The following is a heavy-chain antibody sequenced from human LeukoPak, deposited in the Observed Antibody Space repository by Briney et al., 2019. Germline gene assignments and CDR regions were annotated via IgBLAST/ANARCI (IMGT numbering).Heavy chain of an antibody. CDR3: AATADYCSGGSCNNHYYGMDV. V-gene: IGHV1-58*02. CDR1: GFTFTSSA. Sequence: SVQVSCKASGFTFTSSAMQWVRRARGQRLEWIGWIVVGSGNTNYAQKFQERVTITRDMSARTVYMELSSLRSEDTAVYYCAATADYCSGGSCNNHYYGMDVWGQGTTVTVSS. CDR2: IVVGSGNT. J-gene: IGHJ6*02. D-gene: IGHD2-15*01.